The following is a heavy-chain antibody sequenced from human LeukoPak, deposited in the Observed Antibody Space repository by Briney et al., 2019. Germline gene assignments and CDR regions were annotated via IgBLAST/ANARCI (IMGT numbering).Heavy chain of an antibody. V-gene: IGHV3-30-3*02. J-gene: IGHJ4*02. CDR3: ARGWWELLNFFDY. Sequence: PGTSLRLSCTAPGFTFSSYAIHWVRQAPGKGLEWVAVISYDGSNKYYADSVKGRFTISRDNSKNTLYLQMNSLRAEDTAVYYCARGWWELLNFFDYWGQGTLVTVSS. CDR1: GFTFSSYA. D-gene: IGHD1-26*01. CDR2: ISYDGSNK.